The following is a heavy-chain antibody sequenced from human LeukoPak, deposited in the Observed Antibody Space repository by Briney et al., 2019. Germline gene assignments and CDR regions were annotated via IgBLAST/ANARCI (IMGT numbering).Heavy chain of an antibody. V-gene: IGHV4-39*07. CDR3: ARSGPAAGRPDAFDI. J-gene: IGHJ3*02. D-gene: IGHD2-2*01. CDR1: GDSISSGSFY. CDR2: IYYSGIT. Sequence: SETLSLTCTLSGDSISSGSFYWAWIRQPPGKGLECIGTIYYSGITYYSSSLKSRVTISVDTSKNQFSLKLSSVTAADTAVYFCARSGPAAGRPDAFDIWGQGTMVTVSS.